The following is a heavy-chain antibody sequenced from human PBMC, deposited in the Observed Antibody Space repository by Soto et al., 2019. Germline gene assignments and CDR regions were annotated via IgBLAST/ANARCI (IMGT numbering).Heavy chain of an antibody. CDR2: IRYDGSNI. V-gene: IGHV3-33*01. CDR1: GFTFSGLG. J-gene: IGHJ4*02. Sequence: QVQLVESGGGVVQPGRSLRLSCAASGFTFSGLGMHWVRQDPGKGLEWVAVIRYDGSNIYYADAVKGRFTISRDNSKDTLYLQMNSLRADDTAVYYCARDGVGHTTFFGYFAYWGQGTLVTVSS. D-gene: IGHD1-26*01. CDR3: ARDGVGHTTFFGYFAY.